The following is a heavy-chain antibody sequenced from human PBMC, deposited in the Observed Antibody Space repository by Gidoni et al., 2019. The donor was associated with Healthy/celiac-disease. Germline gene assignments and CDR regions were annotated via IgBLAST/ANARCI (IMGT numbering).Heavy chain of an antibody. CDR1: GGSLSSYY. CDR2: IYYSGST. D-gene: IGHD2-2*01. Sequence: QVQLQESGPGLVKPSETLSLTCTVSGGSLSSYYWSWIRQPPGKGLEWIGYIYYSGSTNYNPSLKSRVTISVDTSKNQFSLKLSSVTAADTAVYYCARQGAPGYQLLLNWFDPWGQGTLVTVSS. V-gene: IGHV4-59*08. J-gene: IGHJ5*02. CDR3: ARQGAPGYQLLLNWFDP.